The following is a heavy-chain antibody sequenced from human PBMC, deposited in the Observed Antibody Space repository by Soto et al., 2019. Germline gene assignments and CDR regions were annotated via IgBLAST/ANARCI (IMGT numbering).Heavy chain of an antibody. Sequence: GGSLRLSCAASGFPLSNYAMSWVRQAPGKGLEWVSSKSGGDGTTSYANSVKGRFTIARDNSRNTLFLQMDSLRADDTAVYFCAKGTSSEFLLSFDDWGHGTLVTVSS. D-gene: IGHD3-10*01. CDR1: GFPLSNYA. CDR2: KSGGDGTT. CDR3: AKGTSSEFLLSFDD. J-gene: IGHJ4*01. V-gene: IGHV3-23*01.